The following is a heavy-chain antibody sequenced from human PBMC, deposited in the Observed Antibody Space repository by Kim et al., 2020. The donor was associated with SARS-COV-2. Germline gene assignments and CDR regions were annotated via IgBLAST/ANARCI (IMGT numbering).Heavy chain of an antibody. V-gene: IGHV1-46*01. CDR3: ARTAWVRVRGDWFDP. D-gene: IGHD2-21*02. Sequence: ASVKVSCKASGYTFTSYYMHWVRQAPGQGLEWMGIINPSGGSTSYAQKFQGRVTMTRDTSTSTVYMELSSLRSEDTAVYYCARTAWVRVRGDWFDPWGQGTLVTVSS. CDR2: INPSGGST. CDR1: GYTFTSYY. J-gene: IGHJ5*02.